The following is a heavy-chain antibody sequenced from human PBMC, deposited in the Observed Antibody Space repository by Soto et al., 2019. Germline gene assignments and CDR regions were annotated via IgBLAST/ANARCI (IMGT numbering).Heavy chain of an antibody. CDR1: GGSFSGYY. CDR2: INHSGST. J-gene: IGHJ3*02. Sequence: SETLSLTCAVYGGSFSGYYWSWIRQPPGKGLEWIGEINHSGSTNYNPSLKSRVTISVDTSKNQFSLKLSSVTAADTAVYYCARMADGDYKVAFDIWGQGTMVTVSS. D-gene: IGHD4-17*01. V-gene: IGHV4-34*01. CDR3: ARMADGDYKVAFDI.